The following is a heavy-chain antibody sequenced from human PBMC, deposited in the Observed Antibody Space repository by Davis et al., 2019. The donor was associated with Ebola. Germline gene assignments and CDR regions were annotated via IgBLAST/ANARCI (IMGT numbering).Heavy chain of an antibody. CDR1: GYTFINYG. V-gene: IGHV1-18*04. CDR2: IRTYDGNT. D-gene: IGHD1-26*01. CDR3: ARGEGAPDY. Sequence: ASVKVSCKASGYTFINYGITWVRQAPGQGLEWLGWIRTYDGNTNYAQKLQDRVTMTTDTSTTTVFMELRNLWSDDDTAVYWCARGEGAPDYWGQGTLVTVSS. J-gene: IGHJ4*02.